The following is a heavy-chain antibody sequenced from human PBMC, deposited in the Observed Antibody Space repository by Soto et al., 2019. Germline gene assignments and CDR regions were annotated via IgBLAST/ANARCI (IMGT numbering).Heavy chain of an antibody. CDR1: GGSIATSSYF. Sequence: PWETLSLTCTVSGGSIATSSYFWAWIRRPPGKGLEWIGSIDYRGTIYNNPSLKSRVTISVDTSKNHFSLKLDSVTAADTALYYCSRRAPEGFDPWGQGTLVTVSS. J-gene: IGHJ5*02. CDR2: IDYRGTI. V-gene: IGHV4-39*02. CDR3: SRRAPEGFDP.